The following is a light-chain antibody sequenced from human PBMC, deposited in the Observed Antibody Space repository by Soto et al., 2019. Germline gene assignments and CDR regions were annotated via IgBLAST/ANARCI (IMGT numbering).Light chain of an antibody. CDR3: QHYDNSLRT. CDR2: GTS. V-gene: IGKV3-20*01. J-gene: IGKJ1*01. CDR1: QSVSNGY. Sequence: EIVLTQSPGTLSLSPGEGASLSCRASQSVSNGYLNWYQQKPGQAPRLLIDGTSNRATGIPDRFSGSGSGTDCTLTISRLEPEDLALYYCQHYDNSLRTFGQGTQVASK.